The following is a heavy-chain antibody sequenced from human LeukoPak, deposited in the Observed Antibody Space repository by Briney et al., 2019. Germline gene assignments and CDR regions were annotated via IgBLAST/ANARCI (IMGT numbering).Heavy chain of an antibody. CDR3: ARAIDFWSGYYPI. Sequence: PGRSLRLSCAASGFTFSSYSMNWVRQAPGKGLEWVSYISSSSSTIYYADSVKGRFTISRDNAKNSLYLQMNSLRAEDTAVYYCARAIDFWSGYYPIWGQGTLVTVSS. CDR1: GFTFSSYS. D-gene: IGHD3-3*01. J-gene: IGHJ4*02. V-gene: IGHV3-48*01. CDR2: ISSSSSTI.